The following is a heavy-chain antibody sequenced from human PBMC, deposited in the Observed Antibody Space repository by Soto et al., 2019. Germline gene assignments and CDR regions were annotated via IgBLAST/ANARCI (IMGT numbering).Heavy chain of an antibody. Sequence: GSLILSCTPSGXSLSDYGFNWVRPAPGKGLELVSSITHTGTKAYYADSVKGRFTISKDSDDNSLILQTTSLRADDTAVYHCARARGNDWYSDYWGQGTMGTVS. D-gene: IGHD5-12*01. V-gene: IGHV3-21*06. CDR3: ARARGNDWYSDY. CDR1: GXSLSDYG. J-gene: IGHJ4*02. CDR2: ITHTGTKA.